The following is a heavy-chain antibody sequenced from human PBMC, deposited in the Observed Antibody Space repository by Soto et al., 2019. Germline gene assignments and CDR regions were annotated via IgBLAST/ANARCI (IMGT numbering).Heavy chain of an antibody. J-gene: IGHJ6*02. CDR1: GGTFSSYA. CDR2: IIPIFGTA. CDR3: ARRVRYCSSTSCQNYGMDV. Sequence: ASVKVSCKASGGTFSSYAISWVRQAPGQGLEWMGGIIPIFGTANYAQKFQGRVTITADKSTSTAYMELSSLRSEDTAVYYCARRVRYCSSTSCQNYGMDVWGQGTTVTVS. V-gene: IGHV1-69*06. D-gene: IGHD2-2*01.